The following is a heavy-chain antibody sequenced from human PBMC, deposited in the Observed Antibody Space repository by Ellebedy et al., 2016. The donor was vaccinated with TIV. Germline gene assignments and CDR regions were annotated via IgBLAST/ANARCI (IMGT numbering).Heavy chain of an antibody. CDR1: GGPISSGGHF. V-gene: IGHV4-31*03. J-gene: IGHJ6*02. D-gene: IGHD3-22*01. Sequence: MPSETLSLTCSVSGGPISSGGHFWTWIRPHPGKGLEWIGNISYSGSTDYNPSLKSRVIISVDTSKNQFSLKLSSVTAADSAVYSCGRAGNYGQVAVWGQGTTVTVSS. CDR2: ISYSGST. CDR3: GRAGNYGQVAV.